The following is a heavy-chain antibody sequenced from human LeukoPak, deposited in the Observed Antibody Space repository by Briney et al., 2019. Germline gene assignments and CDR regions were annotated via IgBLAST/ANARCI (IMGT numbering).Heavy chain of an antibody. V-gene: IGHV4-34*01. Sequence: PSETLSLTCAVYGGSFSGYYWSWIRQPPGKGLEWIGEINHSGSTNYNPSLKSRVTISVDTSKNQFSLKLSSVTAADTAVYYCARALGAGYYGWGQGTLVTVSS. CDR3: ARALGAGYYG. CDR2: INHSGST. J-gene: IGHJ4*02. CDR1: GGSFSGYY. D-gene: IGHD3-9*01.